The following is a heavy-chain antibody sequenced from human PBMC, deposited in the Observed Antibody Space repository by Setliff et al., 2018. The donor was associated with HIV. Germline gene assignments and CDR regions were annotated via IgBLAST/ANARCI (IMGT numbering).Heavy chain of an antibody. J-gene: IGHJ6*03. D-gene: IGHD2-21*01. CDR2: IYPADSDT. CDR3: ARAPRSPLRWRDNLLSSSSFFMDV. Sequence: PGESLKISCKGSEYRFTNYWTGWVRQMPGKGLEWLGNIYPADSDTRYSPSFQGQVTFSADKSISAVYLQWDSLKASDSAIYYCARAPRSPLRWRDNLLSSSSFFMDVWGKGTTVTVSS. CDR1: EYRFTNYW. V-gene: IGHV5-51*01.